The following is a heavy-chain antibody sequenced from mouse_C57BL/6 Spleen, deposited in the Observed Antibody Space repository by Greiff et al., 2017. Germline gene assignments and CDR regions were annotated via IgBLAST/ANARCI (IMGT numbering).Heavy chain of an antibody. J-gene: IGHJ3*01. CDR2: IYPGNGDT. CDR3: ARRGWFAY. V-gene: IGHV1-9*01. CDR1: GYTFTGYW. Sequence: VQLQQSGAELMKPGASVKLSCKATGYTFTGYWIEWVKQRPGHGLEWIGEIYPGNGDTNYNEKFKGKATFTADTSTSTVYLHLCSPTDAASANYYCARRGWFAYWGQGTLVTVSA.